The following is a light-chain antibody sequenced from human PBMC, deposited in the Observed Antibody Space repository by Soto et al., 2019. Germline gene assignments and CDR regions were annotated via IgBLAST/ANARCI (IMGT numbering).Light chain of an antibody. V-gene: IGKV3-20*01. CDR3: QEYIQWPPGM. J-gene: IGKJ1*01. Sequence: EVVVTQSPATLSSSPGETATLSCRASQSVSSSYLAWYQQKPGQAPRLLIYGASSRATGIPDRFSGSESGTDFTLTISRLEPEDFAVYYCQEYIQWPPGMFGPGTKVDIK. CDR1: QSVSSSY. CDR2: GAS.